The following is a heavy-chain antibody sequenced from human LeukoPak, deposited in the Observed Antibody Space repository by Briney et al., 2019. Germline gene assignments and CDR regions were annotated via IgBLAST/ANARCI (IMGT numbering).Heavy chain of an antibody. CDR2: ISSSSSYI. Sequence: GGSLRLSCAASGFTFSSYSMNWVRQAPGKGLEWVSSISSSSSYIYYADSVKGRFIISRDNAKNSLYLQMNSLRAEDTAVYYCARDQIYYYDSSGSLDYWGQGTLVTVSS. V-gene: IGHV3-21*01. J-gene: IGHJ4*02. CDR3: ARDQIYYYDSSGSLDY. CDR1: GFTFSSYS. D-gene: IGHD3-22*01.